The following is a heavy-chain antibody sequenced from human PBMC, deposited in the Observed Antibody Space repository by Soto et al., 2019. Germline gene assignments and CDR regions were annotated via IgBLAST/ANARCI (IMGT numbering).Heavy chain of an antibody. CDR2: IKSKTDGGTT. CDR1: GFTFSNAW. J-gene: IGHJ6*02. D-gene: IGHD4-17*01. CDR3: TTFPHGDSPFYYYYGMDV. Sequence: GGSLRLSCAASGFTFSNAWMSWVRQAPGKGLEWVGRIKSKTDGGTTDYAAPVKGRFTISRDDSKNTLYLQMNSLKTEDTAVYYCTTFPHGDSPFYYYYGMDVWGQGTTVTVSS. V-gene: IGHV3-15*01.